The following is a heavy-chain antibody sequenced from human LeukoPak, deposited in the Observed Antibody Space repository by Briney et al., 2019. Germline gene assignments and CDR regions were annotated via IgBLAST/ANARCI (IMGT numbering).Heavy chain of an antibody. V-gene: IGHV4-59*01. CDR1: GGSISSYY. J-gene: IGHJ4*02. D-gene: IGHD3-10*01. CDR3: ARFQNYYGSGDY. CDR2: IYYTGKT. Sequence: SETLSLTCTVSGGSISSYYWSWIRQPPGKGLEWIGYIYYTGKTYYNPSLEGRVTILVDTSRNHFSVKLSSVTAADTAVYYCARFQNYYGSGDYWSQGTLVTVSS.